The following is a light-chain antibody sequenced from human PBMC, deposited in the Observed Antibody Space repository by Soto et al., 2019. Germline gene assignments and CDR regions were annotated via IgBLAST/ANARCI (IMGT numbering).Light chain of an antibody. Sequence: QSVLTQPPSASGTLGQRVTTSCSGSDSNIGRNCVYWYQQLPGTAPKLLIYSNNQRPSGVPDRFSGSKSGTSASLAISGLRSEDEAEYYCAAWDDSLSGVVFGGGTKLTVL. CDR1: DSNIGRNC. CDR2: SNN. CDR3: AAWDDSLSGVV. J-gene: IGLJ3*02. V-gene: IGLV1-47*02.